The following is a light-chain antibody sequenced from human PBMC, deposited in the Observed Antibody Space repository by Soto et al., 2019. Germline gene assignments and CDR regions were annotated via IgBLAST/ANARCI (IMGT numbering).Light chain of an antibody. CDR3: CSYAGGYTYV. Sequence: QSALTQPRSVSGSPGQTVTISCTGTSSDVGGYTFVSWYQQHPGKAPKVMIYDGTKRPSGVPDRFSGSKSGNTASLTISGHQAEDEADYYCCSYAGGYTYVFGAGTKLTVL. V-gene: IGLV2-11*01. CDR1: SSDVGGYTF. CDR2: DGT. J-gene: IGLJ1*01.